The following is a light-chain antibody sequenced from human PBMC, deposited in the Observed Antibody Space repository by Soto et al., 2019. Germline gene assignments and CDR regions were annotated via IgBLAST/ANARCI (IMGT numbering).Light chain of an antibody. CDR1: SXDVGSYNL. CDR2: EGS. Sequence: QSVLTQPASVSGSPGQSITISCTGTSXDVGSYNLVSWYQQHPGKAPKLMIYEGSKRPSGVSNRFSGSKSGNTASLTISGLQAEDEADYYCSSYAGSSTFVFGTGTKVTVL. CDR3: SSYAGSSTFV. J-gene: IGLJ1*01. V-gene: IGLV2-23*01.